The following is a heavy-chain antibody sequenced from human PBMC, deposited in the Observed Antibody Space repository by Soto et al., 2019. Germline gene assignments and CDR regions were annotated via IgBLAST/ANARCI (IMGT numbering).Heavy chain of an antibody. Sequence: SATLSLTCAVYGGSFSGYYWSWIRQPPGKGLEWIGEINHSGSTNYNPSLKSRVTISLDTSKNQFSLKLSSVTAADTAVYYCAINSFDKYYCYYGMDVWGQGTTVTVSS. D-gene: IGHD3-10*01. CDR2: INHSGST. V-gene: IGHV4-34*01. CDR3: AINSFDKYYCYYGMDV. CDR1: GGSFSGYY. J-gene: IGHJ6*02.